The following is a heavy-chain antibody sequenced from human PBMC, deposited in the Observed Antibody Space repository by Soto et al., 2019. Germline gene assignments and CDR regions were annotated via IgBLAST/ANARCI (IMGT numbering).Heavy chain of an antibody. Sequence: GASVKVSCKASGYTFTSYAMHWVRQAPGQRLEWMGWINAGNGNTKYSQKFQGRVTITRDTSASTAYMELSSLRSEDTAVYYCAGDRNIAARFCGWFDPWGQGTLVTVSS. D-gene: IGHD6-6*01. CDR2: INAGNGNT. CDR3: AGDRNIAARFCGWFDP. J-gene: IGHJ5*02. V-gene: IGHV1-3*01. CDR1: GYTFTSYA.